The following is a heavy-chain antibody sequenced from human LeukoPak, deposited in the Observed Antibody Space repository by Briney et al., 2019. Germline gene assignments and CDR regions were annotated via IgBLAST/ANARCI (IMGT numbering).Heavy chain of an antibody. D-gene: IGHD3-22*01. CDR2: IYHSGST. V-gene: IGHV4-38-2*01. Sequence: SETLSLTCAVSGYSISSGYYWGWIRQPPGKGLEWIGSIYHSGSTYYNPSLKSRVTISVDTSKNQFSLKLSSVTAADTAVYYCARHYYDSSGPAFDIWGQGTMVTASS. CDR1: GYSISSGYY. J-gene: IGHJ3*02. CDR3: ARHYYDSSGPAFDI.